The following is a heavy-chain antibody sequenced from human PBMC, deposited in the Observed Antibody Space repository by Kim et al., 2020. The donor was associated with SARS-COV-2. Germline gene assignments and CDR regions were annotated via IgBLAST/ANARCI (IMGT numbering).Heavy chain of an antibody. Sequence: PDSVKGRLTISRDNSKNTLYLQMNSLRAEDTAVYYCAKGGKSGSYYGADWGQGTLVTISS. V-gene: IGHV3-23*01. D-gene: IGHD1-26*01. CDR3: AKGGKSGSYYGAD. J-gene: IGHJ4*02.